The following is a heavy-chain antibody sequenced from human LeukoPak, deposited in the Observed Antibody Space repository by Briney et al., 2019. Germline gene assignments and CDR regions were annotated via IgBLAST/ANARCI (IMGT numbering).Heavy chain of an antibody. J-gene: IGHJ6*03. V-gene: IGHV3-7*04. CDR1: GFTFSSYW. Sequence: PGGSLRLSCAASGFTFSSYWMTWVRQAPGKGLEWVANIKQDGSEKYYVDSVKGRFTISRDNAKNSLYLQMNSRRAEDTAVYYCARGRSALIGSYYYYYMDVWGKGTTVTVSS. CDR3: ARGRSALIGSYYYYYMDV. D-gene: IGHD3-22*01. CDR2: IKQDGSEK.